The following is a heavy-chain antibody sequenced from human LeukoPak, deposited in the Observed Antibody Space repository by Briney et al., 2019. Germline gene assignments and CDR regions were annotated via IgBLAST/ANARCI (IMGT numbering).Heavy chain of an antibody. Sequence: GASVRVSCKASGYTFTSYGISWVRQAPGQGLEWMGRIIPILGIANYAQKFQGRVTITADKSTSTAYMELSSLRSDDTAVYYCARGLMREYNSGWYMHYFDYWGQGTLVTVSS. V-gene: IGHV1-69*04. CDR1: GYTFTSYG. D-gene: IGHD6-19*01. CDR2: IIPILGIA. CDR3: ARGLMREYNSGWYMHYFDY. J-gene: IGHJ4*02.